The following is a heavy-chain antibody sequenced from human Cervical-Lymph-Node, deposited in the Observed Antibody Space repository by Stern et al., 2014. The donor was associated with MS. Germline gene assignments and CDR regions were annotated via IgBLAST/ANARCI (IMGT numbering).Heavy chain of an antibody. CDR3: ARERHSMDV. CDR1: GYSFTAYY. Sequence: QVQLVQSGAEVKKPGASVKVSCKASGYSFTAYYMHWVRQAPGQGLEWRGWIDPNSGGTKSAQNFQGRVTMTRDTSISAFYMELSGLTSDDTAVFYCARERHSMDVWGQGTTVTVSS. J-gene: IGHJ6*02. V-gene: IGHV1-2*02. CDR2: IDPNSGGT.